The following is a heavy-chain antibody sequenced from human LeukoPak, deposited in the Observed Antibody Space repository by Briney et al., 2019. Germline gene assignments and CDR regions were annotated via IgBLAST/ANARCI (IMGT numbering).Heavy chain of an antibody. V-gene: IGHV1-46*01. Sequence: ASVKVSCKQSGYALSSDYTHGVRQAPGQGLEWMGIINTSGGSTSYAEKFQGRVTMTRDTSRCIVHMALGSLRSEDKDVYYCARGRDNDYWGQGTLVTVSS. CDR2: INTSGGST. J-gene: IGHJ4*02. CDR1: GYALSSDY. D-gene: IGHD2-15*01. CDR3: ARGRDNDY.